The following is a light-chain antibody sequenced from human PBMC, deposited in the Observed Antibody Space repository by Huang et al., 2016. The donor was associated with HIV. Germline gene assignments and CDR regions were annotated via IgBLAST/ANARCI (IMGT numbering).Light chain of an antibody. CDR3: QQYGNSPLT. CDR2: GAT. Sequence: ETVLTQSPGILSLSPGERATLSCRASQRVSTDYLAWYQHKPGQAPRRLIHGATVRATGIPDRFRGSGSGTDFTRTINRLEPEDFALYYCQQYGNSPLTFGGGTEVEIK. V-gene: IGKV3-20*01. J-gene: IGKJ4*01. CDR1: QRVSTDY.